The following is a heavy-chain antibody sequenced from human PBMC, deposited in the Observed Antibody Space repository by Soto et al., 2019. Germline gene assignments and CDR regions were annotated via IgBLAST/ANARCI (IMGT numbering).Heavy chain of an antibody. D-gene: IGHD1-26*01. Sequence: GGSLRLSCAASGFTFSSYSMNWVRQAPGKGLEWLSYISGSSSTIFYADSVKGRFTVSRDNAKNTLYLQMNSLRAEDTAVYYCARGGWELLRPFDYWGQGTLVTVSS. CDR1: GFTFSSYS. CDR3: ARGGWELLRPFDY. CDR2: ISGSSSTI. J-gene: IGHJ4*02. V-gene: IGHV3-48*01.